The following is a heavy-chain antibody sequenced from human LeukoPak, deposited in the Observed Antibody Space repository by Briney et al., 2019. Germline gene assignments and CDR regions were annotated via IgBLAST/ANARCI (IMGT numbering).Heavy chain of an antibody. V-gene: IGHV4-31*03. CDR3: ARGAPPDS. CDR2: ICNSGST. Sequence: TLSLTCIVSGASFNTGDYYWNWIRQHPGKGLEWIGYICNSGSTYYNPSLKSRVTISVDTSKNHFSLRLTSVTAADSAVYYCARGAPPDSWGQGTLVTVSS. J-gene: IGHJ4*02. CDR1: GASFNTGDYY.